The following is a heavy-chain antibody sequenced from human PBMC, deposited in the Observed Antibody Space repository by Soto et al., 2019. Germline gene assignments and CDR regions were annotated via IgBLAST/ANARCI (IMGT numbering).Heavy chain of an antibody. Sequence: ASVKVSCKASGYTFTSYGISWGRQAPGQGLEWMGWISAYNGNTNYAQKLQGRVTMTTDTSTSTAYMELRSLRSDDTAVYYCARDNGGSGSYYSPNWFDPWGQGTLVTVSS. CDR3: ARDNGGSGSYYSPNWFDP. J-gene: IGHJ5*02. CDR2: ISAYNGNT. V-gene: IGHV1-18*04. CDR1: GYTFTSYG. D-gene: IGHD3-10*01.